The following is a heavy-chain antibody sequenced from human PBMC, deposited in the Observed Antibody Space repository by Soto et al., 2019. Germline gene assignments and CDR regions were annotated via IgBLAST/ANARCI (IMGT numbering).Heavy chain of an antibody. CDR2: IIPIFGTA. Sequence: ASVKVSCKASGGTFSSYAISWVRQAPGQGLEWMGGIIPIFGTANYAQKFQGRVTITADESTSTAYMELSSLRSEDTAVYYCARDKRPDLRFDIVVVQAAPYYGMDVWGQGTTVTVSS. V-gene: IGHV1-69*13. CDR3: ARDKRPDLRFDIVVVQAAPYYGMDV. CDR1: GGTFSSYA. J-gene: IGHJ6*02. D-gene: IGHD2-2*01.